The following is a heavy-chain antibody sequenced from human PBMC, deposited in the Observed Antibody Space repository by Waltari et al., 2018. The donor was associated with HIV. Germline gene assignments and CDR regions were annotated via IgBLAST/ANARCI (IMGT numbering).Heavy chain of an antibody. CDR3: ARAQYYYDSSGYYYGDYGMDV. J-gene: IGHJ6*02. CDR2: INPNSGGT. V-gene: IGHV1-2*02. D-gene: IGHD3-22*01. CDR1: GYTFTGYS. Sequence: QVQLVQSGAEVKKPGASVKVPCQASGYTFTGYSMPWVRQAPGQGLEWRGWINPNSGGTNYAQKFQGRVTMTRDTSISTAYMELSRLRSDDTAVYYCARAQYYYDSSGYYYGDYGMDVWGQGTTVTVSS.